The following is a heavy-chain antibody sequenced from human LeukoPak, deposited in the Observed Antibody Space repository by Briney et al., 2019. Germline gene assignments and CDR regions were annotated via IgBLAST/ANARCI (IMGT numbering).Heavy chain of an antibody. D-gene: IGHD2-15*01. V-gene: IGHV3-7*01. CDR2: IKQDGSEK. J-gene: IGHJ4*02. Sequence: GGSLRLSCAASGFTFSSYWMSWVRQAPGKGLEWVANIKQDGSEKYYVDSVKGRFTISRDNAKNSLYLQMNSLRAEDTAVYYCASGCSGGSCYSQRYWGQGTLVTVSS. CDR1: GFTFSSYW. CDR3: ASGCSGGSCYSQRY.